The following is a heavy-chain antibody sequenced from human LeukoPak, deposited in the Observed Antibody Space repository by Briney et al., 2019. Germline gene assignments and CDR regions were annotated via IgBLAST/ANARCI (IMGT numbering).Heavy chain of an antibody. Sequence: GGSLTLSCAASGFTFHGHAMHWVRQVPGKGLEWVSLISGDGGSTYYADSVKGRFTISRDNSKNSLHLQMNSLTTEDTALYYCARGDQWLIHYWGQGTLVTVSS. V-gene: IGHV3-43*02. D-gene: IGHD6-19*01. CDR3: ARGDQWLIHY. CDR1: GFTFHGHA. CDR2: ISGDGGST. J-gene: IGHJ4*02.